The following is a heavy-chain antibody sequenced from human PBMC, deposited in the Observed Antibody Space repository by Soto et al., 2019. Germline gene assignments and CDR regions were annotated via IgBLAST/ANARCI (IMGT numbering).Heavy chain of an antibody. CDR2: FDPEDGET. V-gene: IGHV1-24*01. Sequence: ASVKVSCKVSGYTLTELSMHWVRQAPGKGLEWMGGFDPEDGETIYAQKFQGRVTMTEDTSTDTAYMELSSLRSEDTAVYYCATLSYCSGGSCYSPPNYYYYMDVWGKGTTVTVSS. CDR3: ATLSYCSGGSCYSPPNYYYYMDV. J-gene: IGHJ6*03. D-gene: IGHD2-15*01. CDR1: GYTLTELS.